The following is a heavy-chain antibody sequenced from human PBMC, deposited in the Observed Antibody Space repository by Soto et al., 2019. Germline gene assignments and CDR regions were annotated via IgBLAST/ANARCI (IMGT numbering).Heavy chain of an antibody. D-gene: IGHD3-3*01. J-gene: IGHJ4*02. CDR2: IYYTGTS. CDR3: ARLGGYYQAFDN. CDR1: GGSSRDND. V-gene: IGHV4-59*08. Sequence: PSETLSVTCSVAGGSSRDNDWSWIRQPPGKGLEWVGYIYYTGTSKYNPSLKSRVTISVDSSKNQFSLKLDSVTAADTAVYYCARLGGYYQAFDNWGQGTLVTVSS.